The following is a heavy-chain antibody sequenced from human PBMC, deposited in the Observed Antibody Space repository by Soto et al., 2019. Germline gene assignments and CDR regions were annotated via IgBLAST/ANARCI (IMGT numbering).Heavy chain of an antibody. J-gene: IGHJ4*02. V-gene: IGHV3-30*03. D-gene: IGHD3-22*01. CDR2: ISYDGSNK. CDR1: GFTFSSYG. Sequence: GGSLRLSCAASGFTFSSYGMHWVRQAPGKGLEWVAVISYDGSNKYYADSVKGRFTISRDNSKNTLYLQMNSLRAEDTAVYYYAMGYYDSSGYYAHYFDYWGQGTLVTVSS. CDR3: AMGYYDSSGYYAHYFDY.